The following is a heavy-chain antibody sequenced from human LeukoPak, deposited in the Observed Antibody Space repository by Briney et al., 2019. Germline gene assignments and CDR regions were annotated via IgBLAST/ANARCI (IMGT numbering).Heavy chain of an antibody. J-gene: IGHJ4*02. CDR2: IIPILGIA. V-gene: IGHV1-69*02. CDR1: GGTFSSYT. D-gene: IGHD3-22*01. CDR3: ARALYYYDSSGYYFDY. Sequence: GSSVKVSCKASGGTFSSYTISWVRQAPGQGLEWMGRIIPILGIANYAQKFQGRVTITADKSTSTAYMELSSLRSEDTAVYYCARALYYYDSSGYYFDYGGQGTLVTVSS.